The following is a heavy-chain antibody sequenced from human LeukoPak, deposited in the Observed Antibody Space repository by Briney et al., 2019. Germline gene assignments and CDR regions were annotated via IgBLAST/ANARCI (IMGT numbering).Heavy chain of an antibody. Sequence: GGSLRLSCAASGFTFSSYWLHWVRQAPGKGLVWVSRINSDGSSITYADSVKGRFTISRDNAKNSLYLQMNSLRAEDTAVYYCARGDPHNYYDSSGYYPDWGQGALVTVSS. V-gene: IGHV3-74*03. J-gene: IGHJ4*02. CDR3: ARGDPHNYYDSSGYYPD. D-gene: IGHD3-22*01. CDR2: INSDGSSI. CDR1: GFTFSSYW.